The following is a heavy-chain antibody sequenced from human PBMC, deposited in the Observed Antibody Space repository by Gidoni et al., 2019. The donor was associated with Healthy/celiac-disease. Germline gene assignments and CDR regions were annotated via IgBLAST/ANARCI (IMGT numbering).Heavy chain of an antibody. CDR1: VGSISSGGYS. CDR2: IYHSGST. Sequence: QLQLQESGSGLVKPSQTLCLTCDVSVGSISSGGYSWSWIRQPPGKGLEWIGYIYHSGSTFYNPSLKSRVTISVDRSKNQFSLKLSSVTAADTAVYYCARGSGWYSGYDFNYWGQGTLVTVSS. V-gene: IGHV4-30-2*01. CDR3: ARGSGWYSGYDFNY. J-gene: IGHJ4*02. D-gene: IGHD5-12*01.